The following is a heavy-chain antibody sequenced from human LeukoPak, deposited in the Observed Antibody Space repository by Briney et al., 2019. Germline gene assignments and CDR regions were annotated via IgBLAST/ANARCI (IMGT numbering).Heavy chain of an antibody. CDR3: AKDESRGYSYGSYYYYYGMDV. Sequence: GGSLRLSCAAPGFTFDDYAMHWVRQAPGKGLEWVSGISWNSGSIGYADSVKGRFTISRDNAKNSLYLQMNSLRAEDTALYYCAKDESRGYSYGSYYYYYGMDVWGQGTTVTVSS. V-gene: IGHV3-9*01. CDR2: ISWNSGSI. J-gene: IGHJ6*02. D-gene: IGHD5-18*01. CDR1: GFTFDDYA.